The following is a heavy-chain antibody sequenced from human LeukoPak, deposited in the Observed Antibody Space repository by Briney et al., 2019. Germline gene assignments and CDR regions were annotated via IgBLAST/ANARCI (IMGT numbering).Heavy chain of an antibody. J-gene: IGHJ6*02. Sequence: PGGSLRLSCAASGFTFSSYSMNWVRQAPEKGLEWVSSISSSSSYIYYADSVKGRFTISRDNAKNSLYLQMNSLRAEDTAVYYCAGPSTVTTEDGMDVWGQGTTVTVSS. D-gene: IGHD4-11*01. V-gene: IGHV3-21*01. CDR3: AGPSTVTTEDGMDV. CDR2: ISSSSSYI. CDR1: GFTFSSYS.